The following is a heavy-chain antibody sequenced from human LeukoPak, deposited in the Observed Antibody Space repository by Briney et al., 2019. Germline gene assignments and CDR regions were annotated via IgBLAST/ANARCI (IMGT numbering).Heavy chain of an antibody. CDR2: ISNSGST. V-gene: IGHV4-39*07. Sequence: PSETLSLTCAVSGASITSTKYFWGWIRQPPGKEVELIGIISNSGSTDYNPSLKRRVTISTDPSKNQFSLKLASVPAADMAVYYCAGLGVMVLVYQFEPWGRGTPVTVSS. J-gene: IGHJ5*02. CDR3: AGLGVMVLVYQFEP. D-gene: IGHD2-8*01. CDR1: GASITSTKYF.